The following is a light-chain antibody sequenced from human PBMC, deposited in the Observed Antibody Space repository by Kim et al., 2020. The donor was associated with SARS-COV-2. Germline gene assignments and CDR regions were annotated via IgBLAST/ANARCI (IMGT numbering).Light chain of an antibody. CDR2: ATS. J-gene: IGKJ2*01. CDR3: QHYNSPMYT. V-gene: IGKV1-5*03. Sequence: SAALGDRVTITCRASQSISTYLAWYQQKPGKAPKVLISATSTLESGVPSRFSGSGSGTEFTLTINSLQPDDFATYYCQHYNSPMYTLGQGTKLEI. CDR1: QSISTY.